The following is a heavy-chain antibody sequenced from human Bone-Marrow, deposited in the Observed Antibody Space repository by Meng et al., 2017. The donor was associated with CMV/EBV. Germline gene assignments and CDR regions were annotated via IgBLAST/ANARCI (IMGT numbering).Heavy chain of an antibody. CDR1: GFTVSSNY. V-gene: IGHV3-53*01. J-gene: IGHJ4*02. D-gene: IGHD2-15*01. CDR3: VRWVVDVGGLDY. CDR2: LFSGGTM. Sequence: GGPLRLPCVVPGFTVSSNYMSWVRQAPGKGLEGVSVLFSGGTMTYGDSVKGRFTISRDNFKNTLFLQMNSLRAEDTAVYYCVRWVVDVGGLDYWGQGVLVTVSS.